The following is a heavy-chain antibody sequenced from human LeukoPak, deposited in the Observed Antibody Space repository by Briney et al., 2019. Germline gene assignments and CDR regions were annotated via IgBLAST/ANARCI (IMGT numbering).Heavy chain of an antibody. J-gene: IGHJ4*02. CDR2: IKQDGSEK. Sequence: GGSLRLSCAASGFTSSSYWMSWVRQAPGKGLEWVANIKQDGSEKYYVDSVKGRFTISRDNAKNSLYLQMNSLRAEDTAVYYCARETLNYYDSSGYYPDYWGQGTLVTVSS. V-gene: IGHV3-7*01. CDR1: GFTSSSYW. CDR3: ARETLNYYDSSGYYPDY. D-gene: IGHD3-22*01.